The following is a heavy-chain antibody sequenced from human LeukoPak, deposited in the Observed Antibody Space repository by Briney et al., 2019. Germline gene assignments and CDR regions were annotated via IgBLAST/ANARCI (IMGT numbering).Heavy chain of an antibody. J-gene: IGHJ4*02. V-gene: IGHV4-30-2*01. D-gene: IGHD3-22*01. CDR2: IYHSGST. CDR1: GGSISSGGYS. CDR3: ARQWGYYDSSGLDY. Sequence: PSETLSLTCAVSGGSISSGGYSWSWIRQPPGKGLEWIGYIYHSGSTYYNPSLKSRVTISVDRSKNQFSLKLSSVTAADTAVYYCARQWGYYDSSGLDYWGQGTLVTVSS.